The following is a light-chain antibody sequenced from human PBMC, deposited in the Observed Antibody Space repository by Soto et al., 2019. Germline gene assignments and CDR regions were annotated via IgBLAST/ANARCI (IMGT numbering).Light chain of an antibody. CDR3: SSYRSSSSYV. CDR1: SSDIKY. J-gene: IGLJ1*01. V-gene: IGLV2-14*01. Sequence: SVLNQPASVSGSPGQSITISCTGTSSDIKYVSWYQQHPGKAPKVLIYEVTNRPSGVSNRFSGSKSGNTASLTISGLQAEDEADYYCSSYRSSSSYVLGTGTKVTV. CDR2: EVT.